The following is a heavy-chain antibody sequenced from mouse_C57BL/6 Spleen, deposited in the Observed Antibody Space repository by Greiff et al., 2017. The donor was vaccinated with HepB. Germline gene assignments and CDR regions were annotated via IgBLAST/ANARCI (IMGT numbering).Heavy chain of an antibody. CDR3: GDYDGSSAGYFDV. Sequence: EVQLQQSGAELVKPGASVKLSCTASGFNIKDYYMHWVKQRTEQGLEWIGRIDPEDGETKYAPKFQGKATITADTSSNTAYLQVSSLTSEDTAVYYCGDYDGSSAGYFDVWGTGTTVTVSA. J-gene: IGHJ1*03. D-gene: IGHD1-1*01. CDR1: GFNIKDYY. CDR2: IDPEDGET. V-gene: IGHV14-2*01.